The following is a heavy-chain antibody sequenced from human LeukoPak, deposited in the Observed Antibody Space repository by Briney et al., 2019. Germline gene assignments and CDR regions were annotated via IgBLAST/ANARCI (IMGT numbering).Heavy chain of an antibody. CDR2: IYYSGST. J-gene: IGHJ6*02. CDR1: GGSFSGYY. CDR3: ASQLRGYYYYGMDV. Sequence: SETLSLTCAVYGGSFSGYYWSWIRQPPGKGLEWIGYIYYSGSTNYNPSLKSRVTISADTSKNQFSLKLSSVTAADTAVYYCASQLRGYYYYGMDVWGQGTTVTVSS. V-gene: IGHV4-59*01. D-gene: IGHD1-26*01.